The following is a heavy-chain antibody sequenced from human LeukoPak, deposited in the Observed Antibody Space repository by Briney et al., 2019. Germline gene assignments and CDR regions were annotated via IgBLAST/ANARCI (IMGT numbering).Heavy chain of an antibody. CDR3: ARALWNERFTIDY. CDR2: IYYSGST. Sequence: SETLSLTCTVSGGSISSYYWSWIRQPPGKGLEWIGYIYYSGSTNYNPSLKSRVTISVDTSKNQFSLKLSSVTAADTAVYYCARALWNERFTIDYWGQGTLVTVSS. CDR1: GGSISSYY. D-gene: IGHD1-1*01. J-gene: IGHJ4*02. V-gene: IGHV4-59*01.